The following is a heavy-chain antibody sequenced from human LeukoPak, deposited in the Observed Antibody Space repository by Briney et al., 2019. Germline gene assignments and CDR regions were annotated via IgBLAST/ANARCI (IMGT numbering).Heavy chain of an antibody. D-gene: IGHD4-17*01. Sequence: GGSLRLSCVGSGFTFSNYAMMWVRQTQGKRLEWVSAIRGSGTSTFYADSVKGRFTIFRDNFKNTVYLQMNNLRADDSAVYYCARDPDGDYIGAFDFQRWGLGTQVTVSS. CDR1: GFTFSNYA. J-gene: IGHJ1*01. V-gene: IGHV3-23*01. CDR3: ARDPDGDYIGAFDFQR. CDR2: IRGSGTST.